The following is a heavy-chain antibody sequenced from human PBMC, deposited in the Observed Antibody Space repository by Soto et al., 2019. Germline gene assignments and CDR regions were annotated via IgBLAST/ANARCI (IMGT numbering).Heavy chain of an antibody. CDR2: ITDSGGST. J-gene: IGHJ4*02. V-gene: IGHV3-23*01. Sequence: PGGSLRLSCAASGFTFSSFAVSWVRQAPGKGLEWVSSITDSGGSTYYADSVKGRFSISRDNSKNTLHLQMNNLRAEDTAVYYCAKAGPNGHGRNYFDYWGQGTLVTVSS. CDR3: AKAGPNGHGRNYFDY. D-gene: IGHD1-26*01. CDR1: GFTFSSFA.